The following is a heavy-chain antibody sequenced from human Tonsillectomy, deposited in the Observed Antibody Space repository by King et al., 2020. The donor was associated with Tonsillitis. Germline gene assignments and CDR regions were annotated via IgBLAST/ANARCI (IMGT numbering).Heavy chain of an antibody. CDR3: ARFMEPHLGAPTDY. J-gene: IGHJ4*02. D-gene: IGHD1-26*01. CDR2: ISSSRSYI. CDR1: GFTFSSYS. Sequence: VQLVESGGGLVKPGGSLRLSCAASGFTFSSYSMNWVRQAPGKGLEWVSSISSSRSYIFYADSVKGRFTISRDNAKNSLYLQMTSLRAEDTAVYYCARFMEPHLGAPTDYWGQGTLVTVSS. V-gene: IGHV3-21*01.